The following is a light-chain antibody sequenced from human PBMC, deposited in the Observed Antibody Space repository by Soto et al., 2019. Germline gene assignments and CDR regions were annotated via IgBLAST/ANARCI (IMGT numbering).Light chain of an antibody. V-gene: IGLV1-40*01. CDR2: CDN. CDR3: QSYDSSLNRV. Sequence: QSVLSQPASVSGAPGQRITISCTGSSSNIGANYYVHWYRQVPGTAPKLLMSCDNNRPSRVADRFSGSKSGTSASLAITRLQADDEADYYCQSYDSSLNRVFGTGPKLTVL. J-gene: IGLJ1*01. CDR1: SSNIGANYY.